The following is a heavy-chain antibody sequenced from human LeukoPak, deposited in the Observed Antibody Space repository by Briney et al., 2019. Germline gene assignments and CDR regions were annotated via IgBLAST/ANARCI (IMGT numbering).Heavy chain of an antibody. D-gene: IGHD6-13*01. CDR2: ISGSGGST. Sequence: GGSLRLSCAASGFTFSSYAMSWVRQAPGKGLEWVSAISGSGGSTYYADSVKGRFTISRDNAKNSLYLQMNSLRAEDTAVYYCARGLYSSSFDPWGQGTLVTVSS. CDR3: ARGLYSSSFDP. CDR1: GFTFSSYA. V-gene: IGHV3-23*01. J-gene: IGHJ5*02.